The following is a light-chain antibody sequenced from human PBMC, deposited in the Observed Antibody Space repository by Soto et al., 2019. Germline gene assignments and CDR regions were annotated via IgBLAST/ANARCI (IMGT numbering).Light chain of an antibody. Sequence: EIVLTQSPGTLSLSPGERATLSCSASQSVSSSYLAWYQQKPGQAPRLLIYGASSRATGIPDRFSGSGSGTDFTLTISRLEPEAFAVYYCQQYGSSPVTFGGGTKVEIK. CDR2: GAS. V-gene: IGKV3-20*01. CDR3: QQYGSSPVT. J-gene: IGKJ4*01. CDR1: QSVSSSY.